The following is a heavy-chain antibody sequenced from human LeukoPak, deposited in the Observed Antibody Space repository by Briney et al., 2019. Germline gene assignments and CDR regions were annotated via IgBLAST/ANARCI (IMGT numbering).Heavy chain of an antibody. CDR2: IIPIFGTA. V-gene: IGHV1-69*05. Sequence: ASVKVSCKASGGTFSSYAISWVRQAPGQGLEWMGGIIPIFGTANYAQKFQGRVTITTDESTRTAYMELSSLRSKGTAVYYCASPRTMVRGAKGAFDYWGQGTLVTVSS. D-gene: IGHD3-10*01. CDR1: GGTFSSYA. CDR3: ASPRTMVRGAKGAFDY. J-gene: IGHJ4*02.